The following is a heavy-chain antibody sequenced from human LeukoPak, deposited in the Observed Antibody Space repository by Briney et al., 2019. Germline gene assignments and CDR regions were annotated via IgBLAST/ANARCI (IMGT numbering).Heavy chain of an antibody. CDR3: ARGPPGPFDY. J-gene: IGHJ4*02. Sequence: GGSLTLSCAASGFTFSDYYMIWLRHATGRAREWVSYISSCGSNIYYADTVEGRITISRDNDKNSLYMQMNSPRAEDTAVYYCARGPPGPFDYWGQGTLVTVSS. V-gene: IGHV3-11*01. CDR1: GFTFSDYY. CDR2: ISSCGSNI.